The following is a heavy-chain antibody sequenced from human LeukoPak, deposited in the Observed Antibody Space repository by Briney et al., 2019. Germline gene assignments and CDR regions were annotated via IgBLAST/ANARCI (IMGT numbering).Heavy chain of an antibody. D-gene: IGHD3-22*01. CDR3: ARYYYVDSGYSEDAFDV. J-gene: IGHJ3*01. CDR2: IKEDGSEK. V-gene: IGHV3-7*01. CDR1: GFTFSSYW. Sequence: GGSLRLSCAASGFTFSSYWMTWVRQAPGKGLEWVANIKEDGSEKYYVDSVNGRFTISRDNAENSLYLQMNSLRVEDTAVYYCARYYYVDSGYSEDAFDVWGQGTMVTVSS.